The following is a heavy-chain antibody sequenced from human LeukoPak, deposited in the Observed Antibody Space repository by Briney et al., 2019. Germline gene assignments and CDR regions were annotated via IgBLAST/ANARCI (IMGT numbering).Heavy chain of an antibody. Sequence: PSETLSLTCAVYGGSFSGYYWSWIRQPPGKGLEWIGDVGHSGSTYYNPSLKSRVTISVDTSKNQFSLKLSSVTAADTAVYYCVSVVAAGGYYFDYWGQGTLVTVSS. CDR3: VSVVAAGGYYFDY. CDR2: VGHSGST. J-gene: IGHJ4*02. D-gene: IGHD2-15*01. CDR1: GGSFSGYY. V-gene: IGHV4-34*01.